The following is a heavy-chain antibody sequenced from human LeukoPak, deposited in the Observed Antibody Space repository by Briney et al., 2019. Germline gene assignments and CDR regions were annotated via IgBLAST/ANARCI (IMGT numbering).Heavy chain of an antibody. CDR2: ISSRGSTI. CDR3: ARNIEGYKLYNFDS. J-gene: IGHJ4*02. V-gene: IGHV3-48*03. D-gene: IGHD5-24*01. CDR1: GFTFSSYE. Sequence: GGSLRLSCAASGFTFSSYEMNWVRQAPGRGLEWVSYISSRGSTIYYADSVKGRFTISRDYAKNLLYLQMNSLRAEDTAVYYCARNIEGYKLYNFDSWGQGTLVTVSS.